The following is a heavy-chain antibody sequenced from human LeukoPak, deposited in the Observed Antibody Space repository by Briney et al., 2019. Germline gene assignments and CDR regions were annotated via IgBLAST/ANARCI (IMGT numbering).Heavy chain of an antibody. V-gene: IGHV3-23*01. CDR1: GFTFSSYA. D-gene: IGHD3-16*02. Sequence: GGSLRLSCAASGFTFSSYAMSWVRLAPGKGLEWVSVVSGSGGSTEYADSVKGRFTISRDNSKNALYLQMKSLIVEDTAVYYCAKADSVYRYGDTYYFDYWGQGTLVTVSS. CDR2: VSGSGGST. J-gene: IGHJ4*02. CDR3: AKADSVYRYGDTYYFDY.